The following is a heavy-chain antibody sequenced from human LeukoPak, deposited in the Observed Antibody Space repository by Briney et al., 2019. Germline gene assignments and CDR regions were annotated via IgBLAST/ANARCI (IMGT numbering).Heavy chain of an antibody. Sequence: GESLRISCKGFGYSFTSSWIGWVRQMPGKGLEWMGIINPGDSDTRYSPSFQGQVTISADKSISTAYLQWSSLKASDTAMYYCATYAGTSSKYFQHWGQGTLVTVSS. CDR2: INPGDSDT. V-gene: IGHV5-51*01. D-gene: IGHD3-10*01. CDR3: ATYAGTSSKYFQH. CDR1: GYSFTSSW. J-gene: IGHJ1*01.